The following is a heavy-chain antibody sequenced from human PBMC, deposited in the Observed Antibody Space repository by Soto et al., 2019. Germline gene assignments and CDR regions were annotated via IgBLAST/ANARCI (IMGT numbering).Heavy chain of an antibody. V-gene: IGHV1-69*12. CDR3: ASAWGPAYYCGMDV. CDR2: IIPIFGTA. D-gene: IGHD3-16*01. J-gene: IGHJ6*02. Sequence: QVQLVQSGAEVKKPGSSVKVSCKASGGTFSSYAISWVRQAPGQGLEWMGGIIPIFGTADYAQKFQGRVAITADASASTAYMELSSLRSEDTAVYYCASAWGPAYYCGMDVWGQGTTVTVSS. CDR1: GGTFSSYA.